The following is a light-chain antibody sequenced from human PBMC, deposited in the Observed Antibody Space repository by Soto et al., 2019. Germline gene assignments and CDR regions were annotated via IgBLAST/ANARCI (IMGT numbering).Light chain of an antibody. Sequence: DIQMTQSPSSLSTSVGDRVTITCRASQGIGNYLAWYQQKPGKVPKLLIYEASTLEDGVPSRSSGRGYGTDFSLTISSLQPTDFATYYCQQTFFVPRTFGQGTKVDIK. CDR2: EAS. J-gene: IGKJ1*01. CDR3: QQTFFVPRT. CDR1: QGIGNY. V-gene: IGKV1-27*01.